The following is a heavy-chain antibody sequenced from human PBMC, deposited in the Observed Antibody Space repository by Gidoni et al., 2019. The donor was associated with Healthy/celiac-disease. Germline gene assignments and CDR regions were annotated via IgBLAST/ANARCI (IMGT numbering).Heavy chain of an antibody. CDR2: IYSGGST. Sequence: EVQLVESGGGLIQPGGSLRLSCAASGFTVSSNYMSWVRQPPGKGLECVSVIYSGGSTYYADSVKGRFTISRDNSKNTLYLQMNSLRAEDTAVYYCARDESSSSIDYWGQGTLVTVSS. CDR3: ARDESSSSIDY. J-gene: IGHJ4*02. CDR1: GFTVSSNY. V-gene: IGHV3-53*01. D-gene: IGHD6-13*01.